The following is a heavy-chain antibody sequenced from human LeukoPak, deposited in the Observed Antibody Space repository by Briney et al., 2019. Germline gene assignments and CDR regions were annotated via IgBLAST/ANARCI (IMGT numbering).Heavy chain of an antibody. CDR1: GYTFTGYY. J-gene: IGHJ4*02. D-gene: IGHD3-22*01. CDR3: ARVRRKYYYDSSGHPLRSISSGY. CDR2: INHNSGGT. Sequence: ASVKVSCKSSGYTFTGYYMHWVRQAPGQGLEWMGCINHNSGGTKYAEKFQGRVTMTRDTSISTAYMELSRLRSDDTAVYYCARVRRKYYYDSSGHPLRSISSGYWGQGTLVTVSS. V-gene: IGHV1-2*02.